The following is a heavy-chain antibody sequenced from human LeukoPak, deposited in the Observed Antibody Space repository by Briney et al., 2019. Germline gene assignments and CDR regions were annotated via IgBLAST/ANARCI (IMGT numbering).Heavy chain of an antibody. CDR2: IYYTGGT. Sequence: SETLSLTCTVSGDSITSGSYYWAWIRQHPGKGLEWIGYIYYTGGTHYNPSLKSRLIISVDTSENHFSLKLSSVTAADTAIYFCARAPGAFDIWGQGTMVTVSS. V-gene: IGHV4-31*03. CDR1: GDSITSGSYY. J-gene: IGHJ3*02. CDR3: ARAPGAFDI.